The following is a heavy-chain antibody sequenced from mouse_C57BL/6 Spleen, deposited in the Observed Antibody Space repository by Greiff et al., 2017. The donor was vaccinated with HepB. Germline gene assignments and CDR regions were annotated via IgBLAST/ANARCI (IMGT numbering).Heavy chain of an antibody. D-gene: IGHD2-3*01. Sequence: QVQLQQSGAELVKPGASVKISCKASGYAFSSYWMNWVKQRPGKGLEWIGQIYPGDGDTNYNGKFKGKATLTADKSSSTAYMRLSSLTSEDSAVYFCARSDDGYYVRFAYWGQGTLVTVSA. V-gene: IGHV1-80*01. CDR1: GYAFSSYW. CDR2: IYPGDGDT. J-gene: IGHJ3*01. CDR3: ARSDDGYYVRFAY.